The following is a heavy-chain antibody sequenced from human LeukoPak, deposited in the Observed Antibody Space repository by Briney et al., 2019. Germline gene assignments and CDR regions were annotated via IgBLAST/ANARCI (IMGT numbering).Heavy chain of an antibody. D-gene: IGHD3-3*01. CDR1: GFTFISYA. CDR2: ISYDGSNK. V-gene: IGHV3-30*04. J-gene: IGHJ5*02. CDR3: ARDLPYYDFWSGRGWFDP. Sequence: GRSLRLSCAASGFTFISYAMHWVRQAPGKGLEWVAVISYDGSNKYFADSVKGRFTISRDNSKNTLYLQMNSLRAEDTAVYYCARDLPYYDFWSGRGWFDPWGQGTLVTVSS.